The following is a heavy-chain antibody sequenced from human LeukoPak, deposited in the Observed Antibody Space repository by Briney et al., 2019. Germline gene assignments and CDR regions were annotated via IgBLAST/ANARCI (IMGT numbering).Heavy chain of an antibody. CDR1: GGTFSSYA. Sequence: ASVKVSCKASGGTFSSYAISWVRQAPGQGLEWMGGIIPIFGTANYAQKFQGRVTITADESTSTAYMELSSLRSEDTAVYYCARAGYYYGSGSSNWFDPWGQGTLVTVSS. V-gene: IGHV1-69*01. CDR3: ARAGYYYGSGSSNWFDP. J-gene: IGHJ5*02. CDR2: IIPIFGTA. D-gene: IGHD3-10*01.